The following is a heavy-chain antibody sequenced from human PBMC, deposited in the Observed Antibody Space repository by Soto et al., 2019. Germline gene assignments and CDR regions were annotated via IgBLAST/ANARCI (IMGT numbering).Heavy chain of an antibody. Sequence: QVQLQESGPGLVKPSETLSLTCTVSVGSISSYYWSWIRQPPGKGLEWIGYIYYSGSTNYNPSLKSRVTISVDTSKNQFSLKLSSVTAADTAVYYCARVRWEMYNWFDPWGQGTLVTVSS. V-gene: IGHV4-59*08. D-gene: IGHD1-26*01. CDR2: IYYSGST. CDR1: VGSISSYY. CDR3: ARVRWEMYNWFDP. J-gene: IGHJ5*02.